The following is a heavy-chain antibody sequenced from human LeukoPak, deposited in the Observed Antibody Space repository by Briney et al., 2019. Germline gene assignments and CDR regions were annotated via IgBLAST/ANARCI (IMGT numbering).Heavy chain of an antibody. CDR2: ISWDGGST. D-gene: IGHD2-15*01. J-gene: IGHJ6*02. V-gene: IGHV3-43*01. CDR3: AKGDCSGGSCYSYGMDV. CDR1: GFTFDDYT. Sequence: GGSLRLSCAASGFTFDDYTMHWVRQAPGKGLEWVSLISWDGGSTYYADSVEGRFTISRDNSKNSLYLQMNSLRTEDTALYYCAKGDCSGGSCYSYGMDVWGQGTTVTVSS.